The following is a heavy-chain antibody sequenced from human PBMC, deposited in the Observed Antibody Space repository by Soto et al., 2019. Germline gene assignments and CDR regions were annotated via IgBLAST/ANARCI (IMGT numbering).Heavy chain of an antibody. CDR1: GFTFTSSA. CDR2: IVVGSGNT. J-gene: IGHJ6*02. Sequence: SVKVSCKASGFTFTSSAVQWVRQARGQRLEWIGWIVVGSGNTNYAQKFQERVTITRDMSTSTAYMELSSLRSEDTAVYYCAAYGYSYGYYYGMDVWGQGTTVTVSS. V-gene: IGHV1-58*01. D-gene: IGHD5-18*01. CDR3: AAYGYSYGYYYGMDV.